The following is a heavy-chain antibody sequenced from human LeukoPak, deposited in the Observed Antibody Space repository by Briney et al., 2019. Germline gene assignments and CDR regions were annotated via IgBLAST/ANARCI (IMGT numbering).Heavy chain of an antibody. J-gene: IGHJ5*02. D-gene: IGHD2-21*02. V-gene: IGHV4-34*01. CDR1: GGSFSGYY. CDR3: ARAPHIVVVTATPGWFDP. CDR2: INHSGST. Sequence: SETLSLTCAVYGGSFSGYYWSWIRQPPGKGLEWIGEINHSGSTNYNPSLKSRVTISVDTSKNQFSLKLSSVTAADTAVYYCARAPHIVVVTATPGWFDPWGQGTLATVSS.